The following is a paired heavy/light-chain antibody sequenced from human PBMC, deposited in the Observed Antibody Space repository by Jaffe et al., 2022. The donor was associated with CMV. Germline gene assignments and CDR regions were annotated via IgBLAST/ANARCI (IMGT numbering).Heavy chain of an antibody. CDR2: IIPIFGTA. D-gene: IGHD2-15*01. V-gene: IGHV1-69*01. CDR3: AKPRGYCSGGSCYSAFDI. Sequence: QVQLVQSGAEVKKPGSSVKVSCKASGGTFSSYAISWVRQAPGQGLEWMGGIIPIFGTANYAQKFQGRVTITADESTSTAYMELSSLRSEDTAVYYCAKPRGYCSGGSCYSAFDIWGQGTMVTVSS. CDR1: GGTFSSYA. J-gene: IGHJ3*02.
Light chain of an antibody. CDR3: LLSYSGARHGV. CDR2: DTS. CDR1: TGAVTSGHY. V-gene: IGLV7-46*01. Sequence: QAVVTQEPSLTVSPGGTVTLTCGSSTGAVTSGHYPYWFQQKPGQAPRTLIYDTSNKHSWTPARFSGSLLGGKAALTLSGAQPEDEAEYYCLLSYSGARHGVFGGGTKLTVL. J-gene: IGLJ3*02.